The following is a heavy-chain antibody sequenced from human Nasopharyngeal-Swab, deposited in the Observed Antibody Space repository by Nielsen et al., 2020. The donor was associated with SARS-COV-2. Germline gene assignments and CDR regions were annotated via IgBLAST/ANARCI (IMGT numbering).Heavy chain of an antibody. J-gene: IGHJ5*02. D-gene: IGHD4-23*01. CDR3: ATGPVVAPLHWSDP. Sequence: ASVKVSCKVSGYTLTELSMPWVRQAPGKGLEWMGGFDPEDGETIYAQKFQGRVTMAEDTSTDTAYMELSSLRSEDTAVYYCATGPVVAPLHWSDPWGQGTLVTVSS. CDR2: FDPEDGET. V-gene: IGHV1-24*01. CDR1: GYTLTELS.